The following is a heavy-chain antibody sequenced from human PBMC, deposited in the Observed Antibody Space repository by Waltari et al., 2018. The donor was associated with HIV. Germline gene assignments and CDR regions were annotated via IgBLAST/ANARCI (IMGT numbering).Heavy chain of an antibody. CDR2: INQSGVT. Sequence: QVQLQQWGAGLLKPSETLSLTCAVYGGSYRSYSWTWIRQSPGKGLGWIGEINQSGVTSYNPSLSSRITISVDTSKKRFSLRVSSVTAADTAVYYCASSRDVHYDLSRGYYFYGMDVWGQGTTVTVS. V-gene: IGHV4-34*02. J-gene: IGHJ6*02. CDR3: ASSRDVHYDLSRGYYFYGMDV. CDR1: GGSYRSYS. D-gene: IGHD3-3*01.